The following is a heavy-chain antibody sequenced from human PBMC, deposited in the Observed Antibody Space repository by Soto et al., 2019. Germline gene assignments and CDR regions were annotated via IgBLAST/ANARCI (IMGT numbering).Heavy chain of an antibody. CDR3: ARDLSGYYYGMDV. CDR1: GGSFSGYF. J-gene: IGHJ6*02. Sequence: PSETLSLTCAVYGGSFSGYFWNWVRQPPGKGLEWIGEINHSGSTKYNPPLKSRVTLSVDTSKNQFSLRVFSVTAADTAVYYCARDLSGYYYGMDVWGQVT. V-gene: IGHV4-34*01. CDR2: INHSGST.